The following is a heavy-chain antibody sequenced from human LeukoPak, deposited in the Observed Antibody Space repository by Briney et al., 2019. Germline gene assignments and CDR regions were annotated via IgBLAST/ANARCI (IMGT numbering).Heavy chain of an antibody. CDR3: AKDAQSSKELLRYFDWLGPYYYGMDV. J-gene: IGHJ6*04. CDR1: GFTFSSYG. Sequence: GRSLRLSCAASGFTFSSYGMHWVRQAPGKVLEWVAVISYDGSNKYYADSVKGRFTISRDNSKNTLYLQMNSLRAEDTAVYYCAKDAQSSKELLRYFDWLGPYYYGMDVWGKGTTVTVSS. CDR2: ISYDGSNK. V-gene: IGHV3-30*18. D-gene: IGHD3-9*01.